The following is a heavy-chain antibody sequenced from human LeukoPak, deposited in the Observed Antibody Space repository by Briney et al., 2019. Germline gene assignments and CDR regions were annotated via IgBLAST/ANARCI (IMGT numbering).Heavy chain of an antibody. Sequence: SGTLSLTCAVSGGSITSGNWWSWVRQPPGKGLEWIGEIYHSGSTNYNPSLKSRVTISVDKSKNQFSLILNSVTAADTAVYYCARGVPAAGSIRFDPWGQGPWSPSPQ. CDR2: IYHSGST. CDR3: ARGVPAAGSIRFDP. CDR1: GGSITSGNW. D-gene: IGHD6-13*01. J-gene: IGHJ5*02. V-gene: IGHV4-4*02.